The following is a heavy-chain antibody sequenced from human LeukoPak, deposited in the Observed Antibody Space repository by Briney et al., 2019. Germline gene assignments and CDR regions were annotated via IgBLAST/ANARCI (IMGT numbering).Heavy chain of an antibody. CDR3: ARSDFHGSGSPYYFHY. Sequence: SGPALVKPTQTLTLTCTFSGFSLSTSGMCVSWIRQPPGKALEWLARIDWDDDKYYSTPLKTRLTISKDTSKNQVVLTMTNMAPVDTATYFCARSDFHGSGSPYYFHYWGQGTLVTVSS. CDR1: GFSLSTSGMC. V-gene: IGHV2-70*11. J-gene: IGHJ4*02. D-gene: IGHD3-10*01. CDR2: IDWDDDK.